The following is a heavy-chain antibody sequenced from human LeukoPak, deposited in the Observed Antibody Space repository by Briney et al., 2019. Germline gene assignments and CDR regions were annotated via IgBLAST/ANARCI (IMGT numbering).Heavy chain of an antibody. CDR3: ARGGGDDFWSGYPSYYYYMDV. Sequence: ASVKVSCKASGYTFTSYGISWVRQAPGQGLEWMGWISAYNGYTNYAQKLQGRVTMTTDTSTSTAYMELRSLRSDDTAVYYCARGGGDDFWSGYPSYYYYMDVWGKGTTVTVSS. V-gene: IGHV1-18*01. J-gene: IGHJ6*03. CDR1: GYTFTSYG. D-gene: IGHD3-3*01. CDR2: ISAYNGYT.